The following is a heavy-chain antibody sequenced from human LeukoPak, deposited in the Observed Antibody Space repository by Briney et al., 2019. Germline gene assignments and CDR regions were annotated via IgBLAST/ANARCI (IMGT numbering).Heavy chain of an antibody. J-gene: IGHJ4*02. CDR1: GGSISSADFY. CDR2: IYYSGSA. V-gene: IGHV4-31*11. Sequence: SETLSLTCAVSGGSISSADFYWSWIRQHPGKGLEWIGFIYYSGSAYYNPSLKSRVSISVDTSKNQFSLTLNSVTAADTAVYYCARGSDYFDYWGQGTLVTVSS. CDR3: ARGSDYFDY.